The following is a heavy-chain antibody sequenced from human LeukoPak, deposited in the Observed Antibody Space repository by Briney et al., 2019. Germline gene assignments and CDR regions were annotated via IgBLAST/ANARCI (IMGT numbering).Heavy chain of an antibody. CDR3: ARHSWRGCSYAGIDY. V-gene: IGHV5-51*01. J-gene: IGHJ4*02. CDR1: GYSFTSYW. Sequence: GESLKISCKGSGYSFTSYWIGWVRQMPGKGLEWMGIIYPGDSDTRYSPSFQGQVTISADKSISTAYLQWSSLKASDTAMYYCARHSWRGCSYAGIDYWGQGTLVTVSS. CDR2: IYPGDSDT. D-gene: IGHD5-18*01.